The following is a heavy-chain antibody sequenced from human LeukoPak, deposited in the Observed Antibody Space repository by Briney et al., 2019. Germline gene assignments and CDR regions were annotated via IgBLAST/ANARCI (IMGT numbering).Heavy chain of an antibody. J-gene: IGHJ5*02. CDR3: VREVSGWPNNWFDP. D-gene: IGHD6-19*01. CDR2: ISDSGDGT. V-gene: IGHV3-23*01. CDR1: GFTFSSYA. Sequence: PGGSLRLSCAGSGFTFSSYAMSWVRQSPGKGLEWVSAISDSGDGTYYADSVRARFTISRDNSKNTVDLQMSSLRAEDTAVYYCVREVSGWPNNWFDPWGQRTLVTVSS.